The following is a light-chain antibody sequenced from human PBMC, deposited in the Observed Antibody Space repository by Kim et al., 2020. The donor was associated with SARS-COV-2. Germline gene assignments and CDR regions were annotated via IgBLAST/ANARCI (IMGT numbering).Light chain of an antibody. Sequence: YPGERATLSCRARQSVSGGLAWYQQTPGQAPRLLIYGASTRATGIPARFSGSGSGTEFTLTITSLQSEDVATYYCQQYNNWPSLTFGGGTKVDIK. V-gene: IGKV3-15*01. CDR2: GAS. CDR1: QSVSGG. CDR3: QQYNNWPSLT. J-gene: IGKJ4*01.